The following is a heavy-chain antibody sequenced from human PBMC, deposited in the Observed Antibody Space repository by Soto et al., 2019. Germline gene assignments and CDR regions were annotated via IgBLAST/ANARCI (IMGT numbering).Heavy chain of an antibody. CDR3: ASTQGSGYGSRASCRNGMDV. V-gene: IGHV1-18*01. CDR2: ISVYNGNT. D-gene: IGHD2-2*01. J-gene: IGHJ6*02. Sequence: GASVKVSCKASGYTFSSYGVSWVGQAPGRGLEWMGWISVYNGNTNYAQNLQGRVTMTTDTSTKTSDMDLRSLTFDDTAVYFCASTQGSGYGSRASCRNGMDVWG. CDR1: GYTFSSYG.